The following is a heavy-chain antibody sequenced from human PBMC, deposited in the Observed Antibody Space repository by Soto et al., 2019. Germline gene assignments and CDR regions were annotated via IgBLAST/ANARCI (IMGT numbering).Heavy chain of an antibody. D-gene: IGHD4-17*01. Sequence: SVKVSCKASGGTFSSYAISWVRQAPGQGLEWMGGIIPIFGTANYAQKFQGRVTITADESTSTAYMELSSLRSEDTAVYYCARESIAYGGNFNPNWFDPWGQGTLVTVS. CDR3: ARESIAYGGNFNPNWFDP. J-gene: IGHJ5*02. CDR1: GGTFSSYA. V-gene: IGHV1-69*13. CDR2: IIPIFGTA.